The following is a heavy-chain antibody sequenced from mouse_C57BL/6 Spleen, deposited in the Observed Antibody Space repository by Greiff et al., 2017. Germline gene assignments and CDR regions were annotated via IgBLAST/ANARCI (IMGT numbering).Heavy chain of an antibody. V-gene: IGHV1-5*01. J-gene: IGHJ1*03. CDR3: TRPGSSLYWYFDV. Sequence: EVQLQQSGTVLARPGASVKMSCKTSGYTFTSYWMHWVKQRPGQGLEWIGAIYPGNSDTSYNQKFKGKAKLTAVTSASTAYMELSSLTNEDSAVYYGTRPGSSLYWYFDVWGTGTTVTVSS. CDR1: GYTFTSYW. D-gene: IGHD1-1*01. CDR2: IYPGNSDT.